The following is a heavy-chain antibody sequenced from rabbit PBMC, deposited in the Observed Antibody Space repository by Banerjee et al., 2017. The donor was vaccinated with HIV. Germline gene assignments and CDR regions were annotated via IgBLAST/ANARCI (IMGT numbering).Heavy chain of an antibody. V-gene: IGHV1S47*01. CDR2: IYTGDGST. CDR3: ARAAYYSSGWHTFNL. D-gene: IGHD4-1*01. Sequence: QEQLEESGGDLVQPEGSLTLTCKASGFDFSSNAMCWVRQAPGKGLEWIGYIYTGDGSTQYASWVNGRFTISSDNAQNTVDLQLNRLTAADTATYFCARAAYYSSGWHTFNLWGPGTLVTVS. J-gene: IGHJ4*01. CDR1: GFDFSSNA.